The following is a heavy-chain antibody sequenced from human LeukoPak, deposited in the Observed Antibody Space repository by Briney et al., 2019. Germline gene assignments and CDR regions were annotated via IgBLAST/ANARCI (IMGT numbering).Heavy chain of an antibody. CDR1: GGSISSSSYY. V-gene: IGHV4-39*07. CDR3: ARAMSIAARLQTIFDY. Sequence: SETLSLTCTVSGGSISSSSYYWGWIRQPPGKGLEWIGSIYYSGSTYYNPSLKSRVTISVDTSKNQFSLNLTTVTAADTAVYYCARAMSIAARLQTIFDYWGQGTLVTVSS. CDR2: IYYSGST. J-gene: IGHJ4*02. D-gene: IGHD6-6*01.